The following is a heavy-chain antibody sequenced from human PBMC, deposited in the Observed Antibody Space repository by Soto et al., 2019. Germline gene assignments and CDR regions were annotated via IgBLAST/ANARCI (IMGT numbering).Heavy chain of an antibody. D-gene: IGHD6-13*01. J-gene: IGHJ4*02. V-gene: IGHV3-23*01. CDR2: ISGSGGST. CDR1: GFTFSSYA. CDR3: AKDQDPTTFAFQADSSSWGFDY. Sequence: GGSLRLSCAASGFTFSSYAMSWVRQAPGKGLEWVSAISGSGGSTYYADSVKGRFTISRDNSKNTLYLQMNSLRAEDTAVYYCAKDQDPTTFAFQADSSSWGFDYWGQGTLVTVSS.